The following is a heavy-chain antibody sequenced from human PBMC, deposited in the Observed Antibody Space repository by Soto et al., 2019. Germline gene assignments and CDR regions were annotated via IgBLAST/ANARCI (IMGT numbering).Heavy chain of an antibody. Sequence: EVQLLESGGGLVQPGGSLRLSCAASGFTFSSYAMSWVRQAPGKGLEWVSAIRGSGGSTYYADSVKGRFTISRDNPKNTLDLHRHSLRAEDTAVYYCAKPILEGSSGDYLCDSWGQGTLVTVSS. CDR2: IRGSGGST. CDR3: AKPILEGSSGDYLCDS. CDR1: GFTFSSYA. V-gene: IGHV3-23*01. D-gene: IGHD3-22*01. J-gene: IGHJ4*02.